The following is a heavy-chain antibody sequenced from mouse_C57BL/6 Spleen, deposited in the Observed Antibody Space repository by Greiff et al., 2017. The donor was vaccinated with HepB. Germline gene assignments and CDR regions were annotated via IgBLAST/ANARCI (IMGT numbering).Heavy chain of an antibody. J-gene: IGHJ1*03. CDR1: GYTFTEYT. V-gene: IGHV1-62-2*01. CDR3: ARHVITTVVATDWYFDV. Sequence: VQLQQSGAELVKPGASVKLSCKASGYTFTEYTIHWVKQRSGQGLEWIGWFYPGSGSIKYNEKFKDKATLTADKSSSTVYMELSRLTSEGSAVYFCARHVITTVVATDWYFDVWGTGTTVTVSS. D-gene: IGHD1-1*01. CDR2: FYPGSGSI.